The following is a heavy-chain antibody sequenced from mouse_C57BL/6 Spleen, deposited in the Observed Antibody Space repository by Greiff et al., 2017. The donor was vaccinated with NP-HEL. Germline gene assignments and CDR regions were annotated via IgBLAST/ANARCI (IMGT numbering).Heavy chain of an antibody. CDR1: GYAFTNYL. J-gene: IGHJ3*01. CDR2: INPGSGGT. CDR3: AGGTTGFAY. Sequence: QVQLQQSGAELVRPGTSVKVSCKASGYAFTNYLIEWVKQRPGQGLEWIGVINPGSGGTNYNEKFKGKATLTADKSSSTAYMQLSSLISEDSAVYFCAGGTTGFAYWGQGTLVTVSA. V-gene: IGHV1-54*01.